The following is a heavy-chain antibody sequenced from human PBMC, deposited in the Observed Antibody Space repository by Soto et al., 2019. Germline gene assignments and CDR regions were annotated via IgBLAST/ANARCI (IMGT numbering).Heavy chain of an antibody. CDR1: GFTFSTHT. J-gene: IGHJ4*02. D-gene: IGHD1-1*01. Sequence: EVQLLESGGTLVQPGGSLRLSCVASGFTFSTHTMNWVRQAPGKGLEWVSRLPADSDDTSYADSIKGRFTISRDNSKNTLYLQMNSLRAEDTAIYYCAKGLDRASLDFWGQGALVTVSS. V-gene: IGHV3-23*01. CDR3: AKGLDRASLDF. CDR2: LPADSDDT.